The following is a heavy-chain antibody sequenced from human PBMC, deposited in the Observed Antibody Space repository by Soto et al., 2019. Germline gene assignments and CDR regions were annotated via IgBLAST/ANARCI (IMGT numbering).Heavy chain of an antibody. V-gene: IGHV4-59*08. CDR1: GGSISSYY. J-gene: IGHJ6*02. CDR3: ARHKDCSGGSCNAVGYYYGLDV. D-gene: IGHD2-15*01. CDR2: IYYSDSI. Sequence: SETLSLTCTVSGGSISSYYWSWIRQPPGKGLEWIGYIYYSDSINYNPSLKSRVIISDDTSKNQFFLRLSSVTAADTAVYYCARHKDCSGGSCNAVGYYYGLDVWGQGTMVTVP.